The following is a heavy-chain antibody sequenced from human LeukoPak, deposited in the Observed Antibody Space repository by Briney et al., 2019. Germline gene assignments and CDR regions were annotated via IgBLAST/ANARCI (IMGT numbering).Heavy chain of an antibody. CDR1: GFTFSSYS. Sequence: PGGSLRLSCAASGFTFSSYSMNWVRQAPGKGLEWVSSISSSGSYIYYADSVKGRFTISRNSAKNSLYLQMNSLRAEDTAMYYCARDQTLVVRGAKDYWGQGTLVTVSS. CDR2: ISSSGSYI. V-gene: IGHV3-21*01. CDR3: ARDQTLVVRGAKDY. J-gene: IGHJ4*02. D-gene: IGHD3-10*01.